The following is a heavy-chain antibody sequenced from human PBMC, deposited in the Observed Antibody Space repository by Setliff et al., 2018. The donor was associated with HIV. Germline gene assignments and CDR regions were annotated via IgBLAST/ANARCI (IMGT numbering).Heavy chain of an antibody. J-gene: IGHJ6*03. Sequence: SETLSLTCTVSGGSISTYYWGWIRLPQGKGLEWIGYINYSGSTKHNPSLKSRVTISVDTSKNQFSLKLNSVTAVDTAVYYCARNGYYYMDVWGKGTTVTVSS. D-gene: IGHD1-1*01. CDR1: GGSISTYY. CDR3: ARNGYYYMDV. V-gene: IGHV4-59*01. CDR2: INYSGST.